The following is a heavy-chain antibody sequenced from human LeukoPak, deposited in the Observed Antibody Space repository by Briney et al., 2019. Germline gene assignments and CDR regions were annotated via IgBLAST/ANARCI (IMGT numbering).Heavy chain of an antibody. CDR3: ARGKSSSVGNWFDP. CDR1: GFTFSRYS. D-gene: IGHD6-6*01. CDR2: ISSSSSYI. Sequence: GGSLRLSCAASGFTFSRYSMNWVRQAPGKGLEWVSSISSSSSYIFYADSVKGRFTISRDNAKNSLYLQMNSLRAEDTAVYYCARGKSSSVGNWFDPWGQGTLVTVSS. J-gene: IGHJ5*02. V-gene: IGHV3-21*01.